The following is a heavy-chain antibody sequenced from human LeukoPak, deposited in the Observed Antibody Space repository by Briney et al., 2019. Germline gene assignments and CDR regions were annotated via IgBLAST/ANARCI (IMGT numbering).Heavy chain of an antibody. CDR2: IQSDGSKQ. J-gene: IGHJ5*02. D-gene: IGHD5-18*01. CDR1: GFTFSTFG. CDR3: ARDVDTSSHSSQLDP. V-gene: IGHV3-30*02. Sequence: GGSLRLSCATAGFTFSTFGIHWVRQTPGKGLDGSATIQSDGSKQYYGDSVKGRFTISRDSSKNTVYLQMNSLRDEDTAVYYCARDVDTSSHSSQLDPWGQGTLVTVSS.